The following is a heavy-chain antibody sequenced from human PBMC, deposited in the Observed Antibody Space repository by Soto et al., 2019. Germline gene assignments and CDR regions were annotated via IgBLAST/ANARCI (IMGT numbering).Heavy chain of an antibody. J-gene: IGHJ2*01. D-gene: IGHD3-10*01. CDR2: ISGSSGST. CDR1: GFTFSSYA. CDR3: ATETMVRGKVWYFDL. V-gene: IGHV3-23*01. Sequence: EVQLLESGGGLVQPGGSLRLSCAASGFTFSSYAMSWVRQAPGKGLEWVSAISGSSGSTYYADSVKGRFTISRDNSKNTLYLQMNSLRAEDTAVYYCATETMVRGKVWYFDLWGRGTLVTVSS.